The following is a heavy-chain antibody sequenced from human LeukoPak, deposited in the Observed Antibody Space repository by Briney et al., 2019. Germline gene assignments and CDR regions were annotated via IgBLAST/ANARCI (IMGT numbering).Heavy chain of an antibody. D-gene: IGHD5-24*01. CDR1: GGSFSGYY. Sequence: SETLPLTCAVYGGSFSGYYWSWIRQPPGKGLEWIGEINHSGSTNYNPSLKSRVTISVDTSKNQFSLKLSSVTAADTAVYYCARILTPTYKLYYYYYYMDVWGKGTTVTVSS. J-gene: IGHJ6*03. CDR2: INHSGST. V-gene: IGHV4-34*01. CDR3: ARILTPTYKLYYYYYYMDV.